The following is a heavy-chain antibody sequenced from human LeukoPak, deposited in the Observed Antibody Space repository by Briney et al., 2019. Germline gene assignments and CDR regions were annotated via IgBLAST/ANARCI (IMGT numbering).Heavy chain of an antibody. CDR2: INPNSGGT. CDR3: ARAGDSSSYYYGAFDI. D-gene: IGHD3-22*01. Sequence: ASVKVSCKASGYTFTGYYMHWVRQAPGQGLEWMGRINPNSGGTNYAQKFQGRVTMTRDTSISTAYMELSRLRSDDTAVYYCARAGDSSSYYYGAFDIWGQGTMVTVSS. CDR1: GYTFTGYY. J-gene: IGHJ3*02. V-gene: IGHV1-2*06.